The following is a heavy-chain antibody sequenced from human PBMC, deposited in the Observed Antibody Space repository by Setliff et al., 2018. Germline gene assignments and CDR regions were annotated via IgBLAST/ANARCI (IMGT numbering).Heavy chain of an antibody. CDR3: ARDSGYEYYYYAMDV. J-gene: IGHJ6*02. V-gene: IGHV4-38-2*01. D-gene: IGHD5-12*01. Sequence: LSLTCAVSDYSISSGYYWGWIRQPPGKGLEWIGSIYHSGSTYYNPSLKSRVTISVDTSKNQFSLKLSSVTAADTAVYYCARDSGYEYYYYAMDVWGQGTTVTVSS. CDR2: IYHSGST. CDR1: DYSISSGYY.